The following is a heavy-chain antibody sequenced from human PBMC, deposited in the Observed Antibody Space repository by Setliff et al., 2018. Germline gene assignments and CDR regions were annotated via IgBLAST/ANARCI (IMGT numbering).Heavy chain of an antibody. CDR3: ARGGTFRYFDY. J-gene: IGHJ4*02. Sequence: SETLSLTCTVSGGSFTPYYWSWIRQPPGKGPEWIGYVYYSGTAYYNPSLKSRVTVIVDTSKNQFSLRLSSVTAADTAVYYCARGGTFRYFDYWGQGTPVTVSS. V-gene: IGHV4-59*01. CDR2: VYYSGTA. D-gene: IGHD5-12*01. CDR1: GGSFTPYY.